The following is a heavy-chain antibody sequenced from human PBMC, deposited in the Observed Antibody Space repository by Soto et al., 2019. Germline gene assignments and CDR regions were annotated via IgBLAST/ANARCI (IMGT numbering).Heavy chain of an antibody. Sequence: GGSLRLSCAASGFIFDYYAMSWVRQAPGKGLEWVSTISASGIYTYYTDSVKGRFTISRDNSKNTLFLQMDRLTAEDTAVFYCAKVAPTRADVGSSSYYGLDVWGQGTTVTVSS. V-gene: IGHV3-23*01. J-gene: IGHJ6*02. CDR2: ISASGIYT. D-gene: IGHD6-6*01. CDR3: AKVAPTRADVGSSSYYGLDV. CDR1: GFIFDYYA.